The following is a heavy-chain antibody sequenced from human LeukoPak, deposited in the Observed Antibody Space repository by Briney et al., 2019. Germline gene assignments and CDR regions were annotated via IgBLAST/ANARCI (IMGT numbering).Heavy chain of an antibody. CDR1: GFTFSSYA. D-gene: IGHD1-1*01. V-gene: IGHV3-23*01. Sequence: GGSLRLSCAASGFTFSSYAMSWFRQAPGKGLEWVSTIGSSGVDTYYADSVKGRFTISKDSSKTTLQMNSLRAEDTALYYCVKHSGGVYGNSDYWGQGTLVTVSS. CDR3: VKHSGGVYGNSDY. J-gene: IGHJ4*02. CDR2: IGSSGVDT.